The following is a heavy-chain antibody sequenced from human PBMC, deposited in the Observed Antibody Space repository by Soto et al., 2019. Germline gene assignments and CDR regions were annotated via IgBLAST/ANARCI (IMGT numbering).Heavy chain of an antibody. J-gene: IGHJ5*02. D-gene: IGHD4-17*01. CDR1: GGSISSGGYY. Sequence: SETLSLTCTVSGGSISSGGYYWSWIRQHPGKGLEWIGYIYYSGSTYYNPSLKSRVTISVDTSKNQFSLKLSSVTAADTAVYYCAARTTVKTHWFDPWGQGTLVTVS. CDR2: IYYSGST. V-gene: IGHV4-31*03. CDR3: AARTTVKTHWFDP.